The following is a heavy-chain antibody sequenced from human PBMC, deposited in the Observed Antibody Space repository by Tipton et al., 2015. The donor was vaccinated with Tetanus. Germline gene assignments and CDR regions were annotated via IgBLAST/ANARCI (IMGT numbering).Heavy chain of an antibody. CDR1: GVSVSSNSAA. CDR3: ARSGPVVYAIFLDAFDI. J-gene: IGHJ3*02. Sequence: LRLSCAISGVSVSSNSAAWNWIRQSPSRGLEWLGRTYYRSKWYNDYAVSVKSRITINPDTSKNQFSLQLNSVTPEDTAVYYCARSGPVVYAIFLDAFDIWGQGTMVTVSS. V-gene: IGHV6-1*01. D-gene: IGHD2-8*02. CDR2: TYYRSKWYN.